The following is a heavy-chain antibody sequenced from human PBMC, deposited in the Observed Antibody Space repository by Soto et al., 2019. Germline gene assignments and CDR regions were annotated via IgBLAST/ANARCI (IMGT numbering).Heavy chain of an antibody. D-gene: IGHD2-8*01. CDR3: AKDNGHYVCDY. J-gene: IGHJ4*02. CDR2: ISYHGSNK. V-gene: IGHV3-30*18. Sequence: QVQLVESGGGVVQPGRSLRLSCAASGFTFSSYGMHWIRQAPGKGLEWVAVISYHGSNKYYADSVKGRFTISRDNSKNTLYLQMDSLRTEDTAVYYCAKDNGHYVCDYCGQGTLVTVSS. CDR1: GFTFSSYG.